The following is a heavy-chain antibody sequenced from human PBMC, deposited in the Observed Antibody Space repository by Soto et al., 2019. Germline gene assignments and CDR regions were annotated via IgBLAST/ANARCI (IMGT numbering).Heavy chain of an antibody. Sequence: SETLSLTCTVSGGSISSGDYYWSWIRQPPGKGLEWIGYIYYSGSTYYNPSLKSRVTISVDTSKNQFSLKLSSVTAADTAVYYCARDSSGYSKGHWFDPWCQGTLVTVSS. CDR1: GGSISSGDYY. V-gene: IGHV4-30-4*01. D-gene: IGHD3-22*01. CDR3: ARDSSGYSKGHWFDP. CDR2: IYYSGST. J-gene: IGHJ5*02.